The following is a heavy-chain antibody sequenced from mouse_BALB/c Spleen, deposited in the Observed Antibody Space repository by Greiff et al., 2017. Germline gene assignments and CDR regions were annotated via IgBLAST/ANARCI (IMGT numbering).Heavy chain of an antibody. CDR2: IDPSDSYT. D-gene: IGHD1-1*01. CDR3: LITTVVGAY. Sequence: QVQLKQPGAELVKPGASVKMSCKASGYTFTSYWMHWVKQRPGQGLEWIGVIDPSDSYTSYNQKFKGKATLTVDTSSSTAYMQLSSLTSEDSAVYYCLITTVVGAYWGQGTLVTVSA. V-gene: IGHV1S127*01. CDR1: GYTFTSYW. J-gene: IGHJ3*01.